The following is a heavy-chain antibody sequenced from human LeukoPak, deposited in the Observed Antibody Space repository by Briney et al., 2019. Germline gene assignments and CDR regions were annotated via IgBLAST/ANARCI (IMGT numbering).Heavy chain of an antibody. CDR1: GDSISSHS. D-gene: IGHD6-13*01. CDR3: ARRGIAAAGTYYYYGMDV. CDR2: ISTSGST. V-gene: IGHV4-4*07. Sequence: SETLSLTCTVSGDSISSHSWNWIRQPAGKGLEWIGRISTSGSTNYNPSLKNRVTISVDTSKNQFSLKLSSVTAADTAVYYCARRGIAAAGTYYYYGMDVWGQGTTVTVSS. J-gene: IGHJ6*02.